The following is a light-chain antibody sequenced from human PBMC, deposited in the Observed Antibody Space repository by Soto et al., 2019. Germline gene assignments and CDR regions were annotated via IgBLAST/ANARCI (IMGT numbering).Light chain of an antibody. Sequence: EIVMTQSPGTLSVSPGERATLSCRASESVDRYLAWYQQKPGQAPRLLIYSASTRATGVPARFSGSGSGTELALTISSLQSEDFAVYFCQQCSEWPLITFGQGTRLEAK. CDR2: SAS. CDR3: QQCSEWPLIT. J-gene: IGKJ5*01. V-gene: IGKV3-15*01. CDR1: ESVDRY.